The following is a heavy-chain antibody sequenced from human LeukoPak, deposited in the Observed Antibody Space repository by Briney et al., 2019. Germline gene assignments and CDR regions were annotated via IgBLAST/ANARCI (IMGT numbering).Heavy chain of an antibody. CDR1: GGSISSYS. V-gene: IGHV4-4*09. J-gene: IGHJ4*02. D-gene: IGHD5-12*01. CDR2: IYTSGST. CDR3: ARVGYSGYGGHFDY. Sequence: SETLSLTCTVSGGSISSYSWSWIRLPPGKGLEWIGYIYTSGSTNYNPSLKSRVTISVDTSKNQFSLKLSSVTAADTAVYYCARVGYSGYGGHFDYWGQGTRVTVSS.